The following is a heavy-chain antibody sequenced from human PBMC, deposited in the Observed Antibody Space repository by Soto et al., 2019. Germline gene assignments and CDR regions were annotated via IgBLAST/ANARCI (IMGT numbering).Heavy chain of an antibody. J-gene: IGHJ4*02. V-gene: IGHV3-30-3*01. D-gene: IGHD2-15*01. CDR1: GFTFSSYA. Sequence: QVQLVESGGGVVQPGRSLRLSCAASGFTFSSYAMHWVRQAPGKGLEWVAVISYDGSNKYYADSVKGRFTISRDNSKNTLYLKMNSLRAEDTAVYYCAREDGGNARRRRGFDYWGQGTLVTVSS. CDR2: ISYDGSNK. CDR3: AREDGGNARRRRGFDY.